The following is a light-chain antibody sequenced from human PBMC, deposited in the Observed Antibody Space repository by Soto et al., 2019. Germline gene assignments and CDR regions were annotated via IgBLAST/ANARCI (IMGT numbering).Light chain of an antibody. J-gene: IGKJ4*01. Sequence: DIQMTQSPSTLSASVGDRVTITCRASQSISTWLAWYQQKPGKAPKLLIYKASNLEGGVPSRFIGGGSGTEFNITFSSLQPDDFATYYCQQYNTYPLTFGGGTTVEIK. CDR3: QQYNTYPLT. CDR1: QSISTW. CDR2: KAS. V-gene: IGKV1-5*03.